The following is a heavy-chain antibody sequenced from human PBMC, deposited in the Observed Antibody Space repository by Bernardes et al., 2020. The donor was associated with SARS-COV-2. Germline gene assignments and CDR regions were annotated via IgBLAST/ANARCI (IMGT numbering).Heavy chain of an antibody. D-gene: IGHD4-17*01. CDR3: AKMPPTTVTTDLDY. V-gene: IGHV3-23*01. CDR2: ISGSGGST. CDR1: GFTFSSYA. J-gene: IGHJ4*02. Sequence: GTLCLSCGVSGFTFSSYAMSWIRQAPGKGLEWVSAISGSGGSTYYADPVKGRFTISRDNSKNTLYLQMNSLRAEDTAVYYCAKMPPTTVTTDLDYWGQGTLVTGTS.